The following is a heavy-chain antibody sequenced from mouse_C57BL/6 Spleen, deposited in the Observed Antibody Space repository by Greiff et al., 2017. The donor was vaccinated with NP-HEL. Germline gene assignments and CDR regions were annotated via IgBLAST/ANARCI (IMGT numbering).Heavy chain of an antibody. CDR2: IYPGDGDT. CDR3: ARDTTVVAPVAY. D-gene: IGHD1-1*01. Sequence: QVQLQQSGPELVKPGASVKISCKASGYAFSSSWMNWVKQRPGKGLEWVGRIYPGDGDTNYNGKLKGKAKITADKPTSTAYMQLSSLTSEDSAVYFCARDTTVVAPVAYWGQGTLVTVSA. V-gene: IGHV1-82*01. J-gene: IGHJ3*01. CDR1: GYAFSSSW.